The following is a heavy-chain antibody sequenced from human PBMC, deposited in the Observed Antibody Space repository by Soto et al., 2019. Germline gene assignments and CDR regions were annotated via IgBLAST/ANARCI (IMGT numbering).Heavy chain of an antibody. CDR3: ARGPNLSSWHITNYYYYYGMDV. Sequence: SETLSLTCAVYGGSFSGYYWSWIRQPPGKGLEWIGEINHSGSTNYNPSLKSRVTISVDTSKNQFSLKLSSVTAADTAVYYCARGPNLSSWHITNYYYYYGMDVWGQGTTVTVSS. V-gene: IGHV4-34*01. J-gene: IGHJ6*02. CDR2: INHSGST. D-gene: IGHD6-13*01. CDR1: GGSFSGYY.